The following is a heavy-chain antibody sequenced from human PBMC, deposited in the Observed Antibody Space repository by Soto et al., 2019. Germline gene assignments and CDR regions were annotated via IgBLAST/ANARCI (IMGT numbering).Heavy chain of an antibody. J-gene: IGHJ6*02. CDR2: IIPIFGTA. V-gene: IGHV1-69*06. CDR1: GGTFSSYA. CDR3: ARDSLTGVRPPSPYYYYYGMDV. D-gene: IGHD7-27*01. Sequence: SVKVSCKASGGTFSSYAISWVRQAPGQGLEWMGGIIPIFGTANYAQKFQGRVTITADKSTSTAYMELSSLRSEDTAVYYCARDSLTGVRPPSPYYYYYGMDVWGQGTTVTVSS.